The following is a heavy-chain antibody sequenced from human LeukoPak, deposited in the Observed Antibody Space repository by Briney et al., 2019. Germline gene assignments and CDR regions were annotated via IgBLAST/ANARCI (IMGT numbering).Heavy chain of an antibody. J-gene: IGHJ3*02. D-gene: IGHD6-19*01. CDR2: IYPGDSDT. CDR3: ARTSYSSGWYAAFAI. Sequence: GESLKISCTGSGYSFTSYWIGWVRQMPGKGREGMGIIYPGDSDTRYSPSFQGQVTISADQSISTAYLQWSSLKASDTAMYYCARTSYSSGWYAAFAIWGQGTMVTVSS. V-gene: IGHV5-51*01. CDR1: GYSFTSYW.